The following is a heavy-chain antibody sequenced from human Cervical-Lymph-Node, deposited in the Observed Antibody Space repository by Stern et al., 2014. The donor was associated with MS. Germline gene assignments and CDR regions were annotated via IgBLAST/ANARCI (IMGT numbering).Heavy chain of an antibody. D-gene: IGHD4-11*01. CDR3: ARGDYSNYYYYFAMDV. Sequence: QMQLVQYGAEVKKPGASVKVSCKASGYTFTSHDINWVRQATGQGPEWMGWMNPNSGNTGYAQKFQGRVTMTRNTSISTAYMELSSLRSEDTAVYYCARGDYSNYYYYFAMDVWGQGTTVTVSS. CDR2: MNPNSGNT. J-gene: IGHJ6*02. CDR1: GYTFTSHD. V-gene: IGHV1-8*01.